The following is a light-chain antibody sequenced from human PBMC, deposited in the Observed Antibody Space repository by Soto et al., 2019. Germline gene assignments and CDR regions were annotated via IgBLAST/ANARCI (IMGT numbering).Light chain of an antibody. V-gene: IGLV7-43*01. J-gene: IGLJ2*01. CDR1: TGEVTTGYY. CDR2: STD. CDR3: LLYSGGTWI. Sequence: QTVVTQEPSLTVSPGETVSLTCASNTGEVTTGYYPSWFQQKPGQSPRSLIYSTDNKHSWTPARFSGSLLGGKAALTLSSVQPEDEDEYCCLLYSGGTWIFGGGTKVTV.